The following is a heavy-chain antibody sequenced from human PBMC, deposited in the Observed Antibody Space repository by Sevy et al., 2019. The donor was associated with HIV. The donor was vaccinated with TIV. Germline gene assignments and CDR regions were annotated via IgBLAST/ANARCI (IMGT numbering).Heavy chain of an antibody. CDR2: FSYDGSNK. CDR3: ARVGGCSSTSCFAYWFDP. Sequence: GGSLRLSCAASGFTFSDYAMHWVRQAPGKGLEWVAVFSYDGSNKYYADSVKGRFTISRDNAKNSLYLQMNSLRAEDTAVYYCARVGGCSSTSCFAYWFDPWGQGTLVTVSS. V-gene: IGHV3-30*04. CDR1: GFTFSDYA. J-gene: IGHJ5*02. D-gene: IGHD2-2*01.